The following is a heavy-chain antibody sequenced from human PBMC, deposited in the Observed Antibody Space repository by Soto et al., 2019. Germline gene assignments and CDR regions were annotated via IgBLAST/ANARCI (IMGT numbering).Heavy chain of an antibody. Sequence: QEQLVQSGAEVKKPGASVKVSCKTSGYTFTDYDINWVRQATGQGLEWIGWMNPNSGETGYAQKFQGRVTMTRSASLSTAYLELSSLRSEDPAVYYCARVAVAAPPRWYNWFDPWGQGTLVTVSS. D-gene: IGHD2-15*01. CDR1: GYTFTDYD. CDR2: MNPNSGET. CDR3: ARVAVAAPPRWYNWFDP. J-gene: IGHJ5*02. V-gene: IGHV1-8*01.